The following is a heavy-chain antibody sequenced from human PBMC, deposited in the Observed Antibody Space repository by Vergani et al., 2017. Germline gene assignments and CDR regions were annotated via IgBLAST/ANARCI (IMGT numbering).Heavy chain of an antibody. D-gene: IGHD4-17*01. V-gene: IGHV4-59*01. CDR2: IYYRGST. CDR1: GGSLSSYY. CDR3: AREAPGLRPFDY. J-gene: IGHJ4*02. Sequence: QVQLQESGPGLVKPSETLSLTCTVSGGSLSSYYWSWIRQPPGKGLEWIGFIYYRGSTNYNPSLKSRVTITVDTSKNQFSLKLSSVTAADTAVYYCAREAPGLRPFDYGGQGTLVTVSS.